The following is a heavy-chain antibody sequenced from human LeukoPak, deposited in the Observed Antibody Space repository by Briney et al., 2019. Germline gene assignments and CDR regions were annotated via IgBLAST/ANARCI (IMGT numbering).Heavy chain of an antibody. CDR1: ASTFSTYA. Sequence: ASVKVSCKASASTFSTYAIHWVRQAPGQGLEWMGWISTGNGNTRYSKAFQDRVTITRDTSASTAYMELSSLRSEDTAVYYCARDNDSRDPPHFDYWGQGTLVTVSS. J-gene: IGHJ4*02. D-gene: IGHD3-16*01. CDR3: ARDNDSRDPPHFDY. V-gene: IGHV1-3*03. CDR2: ISTGNGNT.